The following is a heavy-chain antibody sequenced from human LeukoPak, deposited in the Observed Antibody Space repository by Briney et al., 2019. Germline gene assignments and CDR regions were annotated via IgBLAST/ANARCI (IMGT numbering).Heavy chain of an antibody. D-gene: IGHD4-23*01. CDR2: IKQDGSEK. J-gene: IGHJ4*02. V-gene: IGHV3-7*01. CDR3: ARGGDYAGLTPYYFDY. Sequence: GGSLRLSCAASGFTFSSYWMSWVRQAPGKGLEWVANIKQDGSEKYYVDSVKGRFTISRDNAKNSLYLQMNSLRAEDTAVYYCARGGDYAGLTPYYFDYWGQGTLVTVSS. CDR1: GFTFSSYW.